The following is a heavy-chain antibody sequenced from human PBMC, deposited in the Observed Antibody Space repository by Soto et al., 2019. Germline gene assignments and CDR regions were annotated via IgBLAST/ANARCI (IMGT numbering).Heavy chain of an antibody. J-gene: IGHJ2*01. CDR3: ARIRTVVTPSSWYFDL. V-gene: IGHV2-26*01. D-gene: IGHD2-21*02. Sequence: DLEWLAHIFSNDEKSYSTSLKSRLNISKDTSKSQVVLTMTNMDPVGTATYYCARIRTVVTPSSWYFDLWGRGTLVTVPS. CDR2: IFSNDEK.